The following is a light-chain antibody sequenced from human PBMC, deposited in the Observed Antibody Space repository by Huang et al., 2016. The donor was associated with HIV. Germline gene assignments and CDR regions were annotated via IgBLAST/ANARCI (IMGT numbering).Light chain of an antibody. CDR3: QQYYTYPHS. J-gene: IGKJ2*03. CDR1: PGISSY. CDR2: SAS. Sequence: AIRLTQSPSSLSASTGDRVTITCRASPGISSYLAWYQQKPGKAPKLLISSASTLQSEVTSRFSGSGFGTDFTLTISSLQSEDLRTYHCQQYYTYPHSFGQGTKLEIK. V-gene: IGKV1-8*01.